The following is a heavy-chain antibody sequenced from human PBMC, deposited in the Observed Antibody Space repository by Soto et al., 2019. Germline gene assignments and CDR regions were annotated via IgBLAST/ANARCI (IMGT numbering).Heavy chain of an antibody. Sequence: GASVKVSCKASGGTFSSYAISWVRQAPGQVLEWMGGIIPIFGTANYAQKFQGRVTITADESTSTAYMELSSLRSEDTAVYYCARVSRLRYFDWLLPNYGMDVWGQGTTVTVSS. CDR2: IIPIFGTA. J-gene: IGHJ6*02. D-gene: IGHD3-9*01. CDR1: GGTFSSYA. CDR3: ARVSRLRYFDWLLPNYGMDV. V-gene: IGHV1-69*13.